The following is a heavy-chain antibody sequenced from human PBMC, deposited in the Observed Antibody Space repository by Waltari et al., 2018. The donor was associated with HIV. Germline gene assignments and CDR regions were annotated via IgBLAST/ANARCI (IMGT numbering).Heavy chain of an antibody. CDR2: IYFSVST. CDR3: ARPYGSGSWYWFDP. V-gene: IGHV4-31*03. CDR1: CGSIRSGGSY. J-gene: IGHJ5*02. D-gene: IGHD3-10*01. Sequence: QVQLQESGPGPVKPSQNLSLPCTVSCGSIRSGGSYWTWFLQHQGKGLEWIGYIYFSVSTYYNPSLKSRVTISLDTSKNQFSLKLSSVTAADTAVYYCARPYGSGSWYWFDPWGQGTLVTVSS.